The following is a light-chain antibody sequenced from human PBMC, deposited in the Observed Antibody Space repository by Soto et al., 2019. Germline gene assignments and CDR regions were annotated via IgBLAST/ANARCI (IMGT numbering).Light chain of an antibody. J-gene: IGKJ5*01. CDR2: GPS. CDR1: RSVSSN. V-gene: IGKV3D-15*01. CDR3: QQYKNWPAIT. Sequence: EIVMTQSPATLSVSPGERATLSCRASRSVSSNLAWYQQKPGQAPRLLLYGPSTRATGIPARFSGSGSGTEFTLTISSLQSEDFAIYYCQQYKNWPAITFGQGTRLEIK.